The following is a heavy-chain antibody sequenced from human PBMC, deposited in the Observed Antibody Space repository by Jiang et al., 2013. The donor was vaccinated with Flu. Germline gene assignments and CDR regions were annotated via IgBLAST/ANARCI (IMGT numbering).Heavy chain of an antibody. CDR1: SVSSNSAA. CDR2: TYYRSKWYN. V-gene: IGHV6-1*01. J-gene: IGHJ4*02. CDR3: ASQNGDYGVFDY. Sequence: SVSSNSAAWNWIRQSPSRGLEWLGRTYYRSKWYNDYAVSVKSRITINPGTSKNQFSLQLNSVTPEDTAVYYCASQNGDYGVFDYWGQGTLVTVSS. D-gene: IGHD4-17*01.